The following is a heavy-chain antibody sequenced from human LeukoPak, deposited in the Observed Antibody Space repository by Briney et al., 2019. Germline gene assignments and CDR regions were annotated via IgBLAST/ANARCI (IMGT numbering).Heavy chain of an antibody. CDR3: AKDYALYGSGSYYNAAFDI. CDR2: ISGSGGST. J-gene: IGHJ3*02. CDR1: GFTFSSYA. V-gene: IGHV3-23*01. D-gene: IGHD3-10*01. Sequence: GGSLRLSCAASGFTFSSYAMSWVRQAPGKGLEWVSAISGSGGSTYYADSVKGRFTISRDNSKNTLYLQMNSLRAEDTAVYYCAKDYALYGSGSYYNAAFDIWGQGTMVTVSS.